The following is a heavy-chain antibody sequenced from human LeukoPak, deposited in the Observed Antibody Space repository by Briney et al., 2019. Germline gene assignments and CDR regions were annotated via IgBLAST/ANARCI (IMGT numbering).Heavy chain of an antibody. J-gene: IGHJ6*02. CDR3: ARYPYYYYGMDV. CDR1: GGTFSSYD. D-gene: IGHD1-1*01. V-gene: IGHV1-8*02. CDR2: MNPNSGNT. Sequence: ASVKVSCKASGGTFSSYDINWVRQATGQGLEWMGWMNPNSGNTGYAQKFQGRVTMTRNTSISTAYMELSSLRSEDTAVYYCARYPYYYYGMDVWGQGTTVTVSS.